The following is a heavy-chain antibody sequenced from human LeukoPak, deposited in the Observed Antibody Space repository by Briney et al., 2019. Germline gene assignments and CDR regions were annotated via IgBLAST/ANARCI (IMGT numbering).Heavy chain of an antibody. J-gene: IGHJ3*02. D-gene: IGHD6-13*01. V-gene: IGHV4-59*08. Sequence: PSETLSLTCTVSGGSISYYYWSWIRQPPGKGLEWIGYVYYSGSTYYNPSLKSRVTISVDTSKNQFSLKLSSVTAADTAVYYCARQLVGRSIAAAGRAFDIWGQGTMVTVSS. CDR3: ARQLVGRSIAAAGRAFDI. CDR2: VYYSGST. CDR1: GGSISYYY.